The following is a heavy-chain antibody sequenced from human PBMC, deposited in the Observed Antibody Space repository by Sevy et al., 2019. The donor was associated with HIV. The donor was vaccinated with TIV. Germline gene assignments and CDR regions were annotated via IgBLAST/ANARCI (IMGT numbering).Heavy chain of an antibody. J-gene: IGHJ3*02. CDR2: IYYSGST. CDR1: GGSISSSSYY. V-gene: IGHV4-39*01. D-gene: IGHD6-19*01. Sequence: SETLSLTCTVSGGSISSSSYYWGWIRQPPGKGLEWIGSIYYSGSTYYNPSLKSRFTISVDTSKNQFSLKLSSVTAADTAVYYCARPGYSSGWRGGDAFDIWGQGTMVTVSS. CDR3: ARPGYSSGWRGGDAFDI.